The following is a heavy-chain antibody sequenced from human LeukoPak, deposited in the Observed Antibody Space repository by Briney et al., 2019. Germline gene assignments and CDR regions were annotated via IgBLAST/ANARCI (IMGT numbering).Heavy chain of an antibody. CDR3: ARDLESAEDRYYYYYYMDV. Sequence: SETLSLTCTVSGGSISSYYWSWIRQPAGKGLEWIGRIYTSGSTNYNPSLKSRVTMSVDTSKNQFSLKLSSVTAADTAVYYCARDLESAEDRYYYYYYMDVWGKGTTVTVSS. CDR1: GGSISSYY. V-gene: IGHV4-4*07. J-gene: IGHJ6*03. CDR2: IYTSGST. D-gene: IGHD5-24*01.